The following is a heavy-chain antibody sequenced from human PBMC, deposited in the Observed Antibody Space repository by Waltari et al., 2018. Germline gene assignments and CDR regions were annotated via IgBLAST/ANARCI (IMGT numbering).Heavy chain of an antibody. D-gene: IGHD3-22*01. CDR1: GGTFSSYA. CDR3: ARAYTYYYDSSGYYYPTLGY. V-gene: IGHV1-69*01. CDR2: IIPIFGTA. Sequence: QVQLVQSGAEVKKPGSSVKVSCKASGGTFSSYAISWLRQAPGQGLEWMGGIIPIFGTANYAQKFQGRVTITADESTSTAYMELSSLRSEDTAVYYCARAYTYYYDSSGYYYPTLGYWGQGTLVTVSS. J-gene: IGHJ4*02.